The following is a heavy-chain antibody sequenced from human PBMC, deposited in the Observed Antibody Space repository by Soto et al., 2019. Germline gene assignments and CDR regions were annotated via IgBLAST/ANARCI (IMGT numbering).Heavy chain of an antibody. CDR1: GFTFSSYG. CDR2: ISGTDGRT. Sequence: EVQLLESGGGLVQPGGSLRLSCAASGFTFSSYGVSWVRQAPGKGLEWVSAISGTDGRTYYADSVKGRFTISRDNSKNTLYLQMNSLRAEDTAVYYCAKDPGIVGGNWFDPWGQGTLVTVSS. D-gene: IGHD1-26*01. CDR3: AKDPGIVGGNWFDP. J-gene: IGHJ5*02. V-gene: IGHV3-23*01.